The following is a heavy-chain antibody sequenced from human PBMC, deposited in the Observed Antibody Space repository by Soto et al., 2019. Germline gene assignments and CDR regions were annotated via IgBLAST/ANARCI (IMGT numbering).Heavy chain of an antibody. J-gene: IGHJ4*02. CDR3: ARGPRTQLWFPNVY. Sequence: GASVKVSCKASGYTFSDYYLHWLRQAPGQGLEWMGWISPKSGGTHYAPKFEGRVTLTTDTSIGTAFMELSRLTSDDTAVYYCARGPRTQLWFPNVYWGQGTLVTVSS. CDR1: GYTFSDYY. CDR2: ISPKSGGT. V-gene: IGHV1-2*02. D-gene: IGHD5-18*01.